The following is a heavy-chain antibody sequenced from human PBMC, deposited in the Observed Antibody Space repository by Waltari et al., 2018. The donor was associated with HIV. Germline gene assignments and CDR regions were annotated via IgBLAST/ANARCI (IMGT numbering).Heavy chain of an antibody. CDR2: IYSGGET. CDR1: GFTVSSSY. Sequence: QLVESGGGLVQPGGSLRLSCAASGFTVSSSYMSWVRQAPGKGLEWVSLIYSGGETYFTDSVKGRFAISRDSSKNTLFLQMNSLRVEDTAVYYCARDRVYCGGSSCQTYYYYGLDVWGQGTTVTVSS. V-gene: IGHV3-66*02. CDR3: ARDRVYCGGSSCQTYYYYGLDV. J-gene: IGHJ6*02. D-gene: IGHD2-2*01.